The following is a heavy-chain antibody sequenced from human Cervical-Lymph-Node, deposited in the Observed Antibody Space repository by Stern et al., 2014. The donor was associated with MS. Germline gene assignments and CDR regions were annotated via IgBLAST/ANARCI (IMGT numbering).Heavy chain of an antibody. CDR2: ISGSGVRT. Sequence: VQLMQSGGGMVQPGGSLRLSCAASGFTFSSYAMNWVRQAPGKGLEWVSAISGSGVRTYYADSVKGRFTISRDTSKNTLYLQMNSLRAEDTAIYYCVKDGYNYALNWGQGTLVTVSS. CDR3: VKDGYNYALN. CDR1: GFTFSSYA. J-gene: IGHJ4*02. D-gene: IGHD5-18*01. V-gene: IGHV3-23*01.